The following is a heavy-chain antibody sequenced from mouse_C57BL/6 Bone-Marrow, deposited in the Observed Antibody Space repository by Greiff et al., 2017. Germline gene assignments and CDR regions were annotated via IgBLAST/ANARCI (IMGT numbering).Heavy chain of an antibody. Sequence: VQLQQSGAELVRPGTSVKMSCKASGYTFTNYWIGWAKQRPGHGLECIGDIYPGGGYTNYNEKFKGKATLPSDKSSITAYRPFSSLTSEDAAIYYGARADGYDPAWFAYWGQGTLVTVSA. D-gene: IGHD2-2*01. CDR1: GYTFTNYW. V-gene: IGHV1-63*01. J-gene: IGHJ3*01. CDR2: IYPGGGYT. CDR3: ARADGYDPAWFAY.